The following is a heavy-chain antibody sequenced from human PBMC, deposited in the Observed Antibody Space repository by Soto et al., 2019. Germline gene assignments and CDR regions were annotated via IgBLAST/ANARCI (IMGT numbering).Heavy chain of an antibody. CDR2: IIPIFGTA. Sequence: SVKVSCKASGGTFSSYAISWVRQAPGQGLEWMGGIIPIFGTANYAQKFQGRVTITADESTSTAYMELSSLRSEDTAVYYCARGYPDQYYFDYWGQGTLVTVPS. CDR1: GGTFSSYA. CDR3: ARGYPDQYYFDY. D-gene: IGHD2-15*01. V-gene: IGHV1-69*13. J-gene: IGHJ4*02.